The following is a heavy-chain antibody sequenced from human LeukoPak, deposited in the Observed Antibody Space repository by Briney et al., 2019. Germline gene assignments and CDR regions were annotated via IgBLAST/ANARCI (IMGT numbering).Heavy chain of an antibody. J-gene: IGHJ4*02. CDR1: GFTFSSYA. V-gene: IGHV3-23*01. D-gene: IGHD5-18*01. Sequence: GGSLRLSCAASGFTFSSYAMGWVRQAPGKGLEWVSAISGSGGSTYYADSVKGRFTISRDDAKNTLYLQLNSLRAEDTAVYFCARGGSDTAMAHDYWGQGTLVTVSS. CDR3: ARGGSDTAMAHDY. CDR2: ISGSGGST.